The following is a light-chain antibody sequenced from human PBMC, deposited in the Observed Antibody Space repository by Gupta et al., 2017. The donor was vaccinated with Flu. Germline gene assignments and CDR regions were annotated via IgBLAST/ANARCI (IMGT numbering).Light chain of an antibody. Sequence: QSALTQPASVSGSPGQSITISCTGTSSDLGIYNFVSWYQHHPGKAPKLMIFEVSNRPSGVSNRFSGSKSGNTASLTISGLQTEDEADYYCSSYTSTNTLVLFGGGTKL. CDR1: SSDLGIYNF. CDR3: SSYTSTNTLVL. V-gene: IGLV2-14*01. J-gene: IGLJ2*01. CDR2: EVS.